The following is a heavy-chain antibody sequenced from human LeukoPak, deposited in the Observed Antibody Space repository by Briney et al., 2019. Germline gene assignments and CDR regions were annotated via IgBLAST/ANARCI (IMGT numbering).Heavy chain of an antibody. D-gene: IGHD3-22*01. V-gene: IGHV3-74*01. CDR1: EFTFSSYW. J-gene: IGHJ1*01. CDR2: IKGDGSST. CDR3: ARDPDSGGYSTFQL. Sequence: GGSLRLSCAASEFTFSSYWMHWVRQAPGKGLVWVSRIKGDGSSTTYADSVKGRFTISRDNARKMLYLQMNSLRAEDTAVYYCARDPDSGGYSTFQLWGQGTLVTVSS.